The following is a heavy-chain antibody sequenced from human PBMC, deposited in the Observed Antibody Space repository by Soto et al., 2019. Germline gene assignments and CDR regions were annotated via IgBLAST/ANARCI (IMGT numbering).Heavy chain of an antibody. V-gene: IGHV3-21*01. J-gene: IGHJ6*03. CDR2: ISSSSSYI. CDR1: GFTFSSYS. CDR3: ARLPDYHYYYYYMDV. Sequence: GGSLRLSCAASGFTFSSYSMNWVRQAPGKGLEWVSSISSSSSYIYYADSVKGRFTISRDNAKNSLYLQMNSLRAEDTAVYYCARLPDYHYYYYYMDVWGKGTTVTVSS. D-gene: IGHD3-10*01.